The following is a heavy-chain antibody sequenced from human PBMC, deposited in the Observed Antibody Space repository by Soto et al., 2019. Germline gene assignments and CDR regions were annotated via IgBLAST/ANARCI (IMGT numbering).Heavy chain of an antibody. J-gene: IGHJ6*02. CDR1: GYTFTSYG. Sequence: QVQLVQSGAEVKKPGASVKVSCKASGYTFTSYGISWVRQAPGQGLEWMGWISAYNGNTNYAQKLQGRVTMTTDTTPSSXYMELRSLRSDDTAVYYCARDGVDTATGYYYGMDVWGQGTTVTVSS. V-gene: IGHV1-18*01. D-gene: IGHD5-18*01. CDR3: ARDGVDTATGYYYGMDV. CDR2: ISAYNGNT.